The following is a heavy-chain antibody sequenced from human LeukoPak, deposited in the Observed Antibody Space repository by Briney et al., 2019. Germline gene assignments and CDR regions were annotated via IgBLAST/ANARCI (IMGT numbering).Heavy chain of an antibody. Sequence: PSETLSLTCAAYGGSFSGYYWNWIRQPTGKGLEWIGEINHSGSTKYNPSLKSRVTISVDTSKNQFSLKLTSVTAADTAVYYCARVGYSSGWYADYWGQGTLVTVSS. CDR2: INHSGST. D-gene: IGHD6-19*01. V-gene: IGHV4-34*01. J-gene: IGHJ4*02. CDR1: GGSFSGYY. CDR3: ARVGYSSGWYADY.